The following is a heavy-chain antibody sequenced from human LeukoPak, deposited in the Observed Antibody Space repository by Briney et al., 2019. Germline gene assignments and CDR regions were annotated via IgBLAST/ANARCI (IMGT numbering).Heavy chain of an antibody. V-gene: IGHV1-69*05. J-gene: IGHJ5*02. CDR2: IIPIFGTA. Sequence: ASVKVSCKASGCTFSSYAISWVRQAPGQGLEWMGGIIPIFGTANYAQKFQGRVTITTDESTSTAYMELSSLRSEDTAVYYCAREVVVVVAAMRNGNWFDPWGQGTLVTVSS. CDR1: GCTFSSYA. CDR3: AREVVVVVAAMRNGNWFDP. D-gene: IGHD2-15*01.